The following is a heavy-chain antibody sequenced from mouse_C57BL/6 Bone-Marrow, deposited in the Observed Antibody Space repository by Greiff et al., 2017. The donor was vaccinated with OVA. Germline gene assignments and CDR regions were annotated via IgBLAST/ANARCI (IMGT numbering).Heavy chain of an antibody. V-gene: IGHV1-50*01. CDR1: GYTFTSYW. J-gene: IGHJ3*01. Sequence: VQLQQPRAELVKPGASVKLSCKASGYTFTSYWMQWVKQRPGQGLEWIGEIDPSDSYTNYNQKFKGKATLTVDTSSSTAYMQLNSLTSEDSAVYYCASAVFAYWGQGTVVTVSA. CDR2: IDPSDSYT. CDR3: ASAVFAY.